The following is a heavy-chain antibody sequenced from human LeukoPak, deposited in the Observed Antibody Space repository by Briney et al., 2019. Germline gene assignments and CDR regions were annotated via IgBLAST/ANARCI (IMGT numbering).Heavy chain of an antibody. CDR2: INHSGST. CDR3: ARESAYFGVKAFDM. J-gene: IGHJ3*02. CDR1: GGSFSGYY. D-gene: IGHD3-3*01. Sequence: PSESLSLTCAVYGGSFSGYYWSWIRQPPGKGLEWIGEINHSGSTNHNPSLKSRVSISIGTSKNQFSLKLSSVTAADTAVYYCARESAYFGVKAFDMWGQGTKVTVSS. V-gene: IGHV4-34*01.